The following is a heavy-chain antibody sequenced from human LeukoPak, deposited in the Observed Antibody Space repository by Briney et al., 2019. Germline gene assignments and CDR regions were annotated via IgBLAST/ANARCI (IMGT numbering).Heavy chain of an antibody. J-gene: IGHJ6*03. V-gene: IGHV1-2*02. CDR1: GYTFTGYY. CDR3: ARRPGAFGGYYYMDV. CDR2: INPNSGGT. Sequence: ASVKVSCKASGYTFTGYYMHWVRQAPGQGLEWMGWINPNSGGTNYAQKLQGRVTMTTDTSTSTAYMELRSLRSDDTAVYYCARRPGAFGGYYYMDVWGKGTTVTISS. D-gene: IGHD3-10*01.